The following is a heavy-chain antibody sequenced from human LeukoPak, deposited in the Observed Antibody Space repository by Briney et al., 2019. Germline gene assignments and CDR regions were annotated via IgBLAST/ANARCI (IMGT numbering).Heavy chain of an antibody. Sequence: PGESLRLSCAASGFTFKSAWMNWVRQAPGKGLEWVGRIKSKTDGGTTDYAAPVKGRFSISRDDSTNTLYLQMNSLKAEDTAVYYCTTVGPSYYDYVWGSYRSYGMDVWGQGTTVTVSS. CDR3: TTVGPSYYDYVWGSYRSYGMDV. D-gene: IGHD3-16*02. CDR2: IKSKTDGGTT. CDR1: GFTFKSAW. V-gene: IGHV3-15*07. J-gene: IGHJ6*02.